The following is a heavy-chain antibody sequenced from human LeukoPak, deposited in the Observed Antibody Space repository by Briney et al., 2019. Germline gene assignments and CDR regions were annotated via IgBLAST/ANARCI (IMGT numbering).Heavy chain of an antibody. Sequence: GGSLRLSCVASGFTFSSYEMNWVRQVPGKALEWVSYIDFGVRIKNYADHVKGRFTISRDNAKNSVYLQMNSLRAEDTAVYYCARGIGLERRYFQFDYWGQGILVTVSS. CDR3: ARGIGLERRYFQFDY. D-gene: IGHD1-1*01. V-gene: IGHV3-48*03. J-gene: IGHJ4*02. CDR1: GFTFSSYE. CDR2: IDFGVRIK.